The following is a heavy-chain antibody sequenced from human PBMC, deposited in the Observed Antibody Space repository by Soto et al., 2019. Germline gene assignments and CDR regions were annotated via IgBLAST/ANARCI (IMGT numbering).Heavy chain of an antibody. V-gene: IGHV4-59*01. CDR3: ARMNYYDTSGYPFDY. CDR1: RGSISSNY. Sequence: SETLSLTCTLSRGSISSNYWSWIRHPPGKGLEWIGYIYFRGTTNYNPSLKSRVTMSADTSKNQFSLKLNSVTAADTAVYYCARMNYYDTSGYPFDYWGQGMMVTVS. J-gene: IGHJ4*02. CDR2: IYFRGTT. D-gene: IGHD3-22*01.